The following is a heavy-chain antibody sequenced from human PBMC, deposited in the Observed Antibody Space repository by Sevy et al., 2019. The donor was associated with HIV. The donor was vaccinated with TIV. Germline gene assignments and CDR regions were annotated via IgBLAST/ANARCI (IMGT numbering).Heavy chain of an antibody. D-gene: IGHD1-26*01. CDR1: GGSITSRY. J-gene: IGHJ4*02. CDR2: IYYNGHI. CDR3: AGENAWGRGYS. Sequence: SETLSLTCTVSGGSITSRYWSWIRQPPGKGLEWIANIYYNGHINYNPSLKSRVTLSLDTSKNQFSLRLSSVTAADTAMYYCAGENAWGRGYSWGQGTLVTVSS. V-gene: IGHV4-59*08.